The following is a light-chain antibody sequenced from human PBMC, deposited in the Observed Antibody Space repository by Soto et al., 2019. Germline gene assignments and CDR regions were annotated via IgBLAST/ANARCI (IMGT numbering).Light chain of an antibody. CDR1: SSNIGAGYD. CDR3: QSYDSSLSGTV. Sequence: QSVLTQPPSVSGAPGQRVTISCTGSSSNIGAGYDVHWYQQLPGTAHKLLIYGNSNRPSGVPDLFSGSKSGTSASLAITGLKAEDEADYYCQSYDSSLSGTVFGGGTKLTVL. CDR2: GNS. V-gene: IGLV1-40*01. J-gene: IGLJ2*01.